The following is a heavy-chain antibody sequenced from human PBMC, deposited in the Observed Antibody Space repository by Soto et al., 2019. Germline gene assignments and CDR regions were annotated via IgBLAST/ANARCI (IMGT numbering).Heavy chain of an antibody. J-gene: IGHJ6*02. Sequence: QVQLVESGGGVVQPGRSLRLSCAASGFTFSSYAMHWVRQAPGKGLEWVAVISYDGSNKYYADSVKGRFTISRDNSKNTLYLQMNSLRAEATAGYSFARGQGYSVFWSGYFSTLNYGMDVWGQGTTVTVSS. V-gene: IGHV3-30-3*01. CDR1: GFTFSSYA. CDR3: ARGQGYSVFWSGYFSTLNYGMDV. CDR2: ISYDGSNK. D-gene: IGHD3-3*01.